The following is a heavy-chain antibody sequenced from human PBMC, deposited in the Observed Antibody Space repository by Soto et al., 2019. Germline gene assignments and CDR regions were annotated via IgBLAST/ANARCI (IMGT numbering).Heavy chain of an antibody. Sequence: GASVKVSCKASGYTFTSYGISWVRQAPGQGLEWMGWISAYNGNTNYAQKLQGRVTMTTDTSTSTAYMELRSLRSDDTAVYYCAVMFHCSSTSCYPYYFDYWGQGTLVTVSS. CDR2: ISAYNGNT. J-gene: IGHJ4*02. CDR3: AVMFHCSSTSCYPYYFDY. CDR1: GYTFTSYG. D-gene: IGHD2-2*01. V-gene: IGHV1-18*01.